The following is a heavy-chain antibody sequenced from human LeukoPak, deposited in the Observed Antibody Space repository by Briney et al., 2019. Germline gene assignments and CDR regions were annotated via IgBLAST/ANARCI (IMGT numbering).Heavy chain of an antibody. J-gene: IGHJ5*02. CDR1: GYTFTGYY. CDR2: INPNSGGT. Sequence: GASVKVSCKASGYTFTGYYMHWVRQAPGQGLEWMGWINPNSGGTNYAQKFQGRVTMTRDTSISTAYMELSRLRSDDTAVYYCARVPGVAARPGYNWFDPWGQGTLVTVSS. D-gene: IGHD6-6*01. CDR3: ARVPGVAARPGYNWFDP. V-gene: IGHV1-2*02.